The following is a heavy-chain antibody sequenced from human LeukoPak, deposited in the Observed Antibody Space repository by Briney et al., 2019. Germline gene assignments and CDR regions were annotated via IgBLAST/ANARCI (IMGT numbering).Heavy chain of an antibody. CDR2: ISGSGGST. Sequence: GGSLRLSCAASGFTFNNYAIRWVRQAPGKGLEWVSAISGSGGSTYYADSVKGRFTISRDNSKNTLYLQMNSLRGEDTAVYYCAKAVTMARGYGMDVWGQGTTVIVSS. V-gene: IGHV3-23*01. CDR3: AKAVTMARGYGMDV. J-gene: IGHJ6*02. D-gene: IGHD3-10*01. CDR1: GFTFNNYA.